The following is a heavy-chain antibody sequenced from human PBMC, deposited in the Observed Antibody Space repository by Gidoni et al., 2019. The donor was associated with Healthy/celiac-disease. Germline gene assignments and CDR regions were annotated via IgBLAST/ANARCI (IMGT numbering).Heavy chain of an antibody. D-gene: IGHD3-22*01. V-gene: IGHV3-9*01. J-gene: IGHJ4*02. CDR3: AKDFYDSSGYYNPFDY. CDR2: ISWNSGSI. Sequence: EVQLVESGGGLVQPGRSRRLSCAASGFTFDDYAMHWVRQAPGKGLELVSGISWNSGSIGYADSLKGLFTISRDNAKNSLYLQMNSLRAEDTALYYCAKDFYDSSGYYNPFDYWGQGTLVTVSS. CDR1: GFTFDDYA.